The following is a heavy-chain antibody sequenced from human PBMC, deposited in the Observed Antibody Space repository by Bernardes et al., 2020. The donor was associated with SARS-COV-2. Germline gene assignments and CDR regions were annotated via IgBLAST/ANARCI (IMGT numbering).Heavy chain of an antibody. Sequence: GGSLRLSCAASGFAFSSYSMNWVRQAPGKGLEWVASISAGDADTYNADSVRGRFTVSRDNSRNTLFLQMNRLSAEDTALYYCAKDKVSYSSDVFDVWGQGTRVTVSS. CDR1: GFAFSSYS. D-gene: IGHD3-16*01. CDR3: AKDKVSYSSDVFDV. J-gene: IGHJ3*01. CDR2: ISAGDADT. V-gene: IGHV3-23*01.